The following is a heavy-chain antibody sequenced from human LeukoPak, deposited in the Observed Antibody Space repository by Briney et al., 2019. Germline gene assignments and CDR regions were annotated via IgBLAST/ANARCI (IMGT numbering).Heavy chain of an antibody. J-gene: IGHJ4*02. Sequence: GGSLRLSCAASGFTFSSYSMNWVRQAPGKGLEWVSYISSSSSTIYYADSVKGRFTVSRDNAKNSLYLQMNSLRDEDTAVYYCARGGENIAARIGDYWGQGTLVTVSS. CDR2: ISSSSSTI. D-gene: IGHD6-6*01. CDR3: ARGGENIAARIGDY. V-gene: IGHV3-48*02. CDR1: GFTFSSYS.